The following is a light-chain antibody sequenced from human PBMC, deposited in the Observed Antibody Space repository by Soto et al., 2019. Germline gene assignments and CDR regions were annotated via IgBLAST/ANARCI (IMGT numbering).Light chain of an antibody. CDR3: SSYTSSTTYV. CDR1: SSDVGLYNY. J-gene: IGLJ1*01. CDR2: DVT. V-gene: IGLV2-14*01. Sequence: QSVVTQPASVSGSPGQSITISCTGTSSDVGLYNYVSWYQHHPGKAPRLMIYDVTNRPSGVSNRFSGSKSGNTASLTISGLQAEDEADYYCSSYTSSTTYVFGTGTKLTVL.